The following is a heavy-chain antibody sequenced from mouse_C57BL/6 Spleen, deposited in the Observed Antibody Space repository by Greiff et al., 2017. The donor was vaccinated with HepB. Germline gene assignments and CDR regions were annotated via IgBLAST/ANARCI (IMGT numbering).Heavy chain of an antibody. D-gene: IGHD1-1*01. J-gene: IGHJ4*01. CDR2: IYPRSGNT. CDR3: ARGGGGSSYNYYAMDY. Sequence: VQLQQSGAELARPGASVKLSCKASGYTFTSYGISWVKQRTGQGLEWIGEIYPRSGNTYYNEKFKGKATLTADKSSSTAYMELRSLTSEDSAVYVCARGGGGSSYNYYAMDYWGQGTSVTVSS. CDR1: GYTFTSYG. V-gene: IGHV1-81*01.